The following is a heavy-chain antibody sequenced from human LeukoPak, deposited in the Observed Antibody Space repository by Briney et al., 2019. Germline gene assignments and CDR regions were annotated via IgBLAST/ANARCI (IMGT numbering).Heavy chain of an antibody. D-gene: IGHD3-3*01. V-gene: IGHV3-23*01. CDR3: AGEGFFGSFFDY. CDR2: ISGSGGST. J-gene: IGHJ4*02. Sequence: GGSLRLSCAASGFTVSSNYMSWVRQAPGKGLEWVSAISGSGGSTYYADSVKGRFTISRDNSKNTLYLQMNSLRAEDTAVYYCAGEGFFGSFFDYWGQGTLVTVSS. CDR1: GFTVSSNY.